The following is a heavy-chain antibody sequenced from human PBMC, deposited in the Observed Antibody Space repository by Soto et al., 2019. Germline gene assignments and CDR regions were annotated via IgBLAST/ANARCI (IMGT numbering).Heavy chain of an antibody. J-gene: IGHJ3*02. V-gene: IGHV4-34*01. Sequence: PSETLSLTCAVYGGSFSGYYWSWIRQPPGKGLEWIGEINHSGSTNYNPSLKSRVTILVDTSKNQFSLKLSSVTAADTAVYYCAGRVQGGCNWNDRPRNDIWGQGTMVTVSS. D-gene: IGHD1-1*01. CDR3: AGRVQGGCNWNDRPRNDI. CDR1: GGSFSGYY. CDR2: INHSGST.